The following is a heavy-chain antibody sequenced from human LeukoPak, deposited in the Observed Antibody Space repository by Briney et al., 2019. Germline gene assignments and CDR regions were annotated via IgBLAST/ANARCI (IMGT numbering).Heavy chain of an antibody. V-gene: IGHV1-69*05. CDR2: IIPIFGTA. D-gene: IGHD1-7*01. CDR3: ARDRRKELHDYYYYMDV. Sequence: SVKVSCKASGGTFSSYAISWVRQAPGQGLEWMGGIIPIFGTANYAQKFQGRVTITTDESTSTAYMELSSLRSEDTAVYYCARDRRKELHDYYYYMDVWGKGTTVTVSS. CDR1: GGTFSSYA. J-gene: IGHJ6*03.